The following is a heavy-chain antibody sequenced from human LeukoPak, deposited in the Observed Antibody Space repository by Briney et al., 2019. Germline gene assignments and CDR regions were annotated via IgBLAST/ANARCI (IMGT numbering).Heavy chain of an antibody. D-gene: IGHD3-22*01. CDR3: ASPKAHYYDSSGYLYNFDY. CDR1: GYTFTSYG. V-gene: IGHV1-69*13. CDR2: IIPIFGTA. Sequence: SVKVSCKASGYTFTSYGISWVRQAPGQGLEWMGGIIPIFGTANYAQKFQGRVTITADESTSTAYMELSSLRSEDTAVYYCASPKAHYYDSSGYLYNFDYWGQGTLVTVSS. J-gene: IGHJ4*02.